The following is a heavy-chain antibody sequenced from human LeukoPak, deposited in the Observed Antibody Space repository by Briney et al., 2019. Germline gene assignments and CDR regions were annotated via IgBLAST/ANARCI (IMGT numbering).Heavy chain of an antibody. D-gene: IGHD5-12*01. V-gene: IGHV4-39*01. CDR2: IYYSGST. Sequence: PSETLSLTCTVSGGSISSSSYFWGWIRQPPGKGLEWIGDIYYSGSTYYNPSPKSRVTISVDTSKNQFYMRLTSVTAADTAVYYCARWGGIYVGWFDPWGQGTLVTVSS. CDR3: ARWGGIYVGWFDP. CDR1: GGSISSSSYF. J-gene: IGHJ5*02.